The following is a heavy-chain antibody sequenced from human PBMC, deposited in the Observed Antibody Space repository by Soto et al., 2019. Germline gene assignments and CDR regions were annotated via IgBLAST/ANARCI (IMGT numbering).Heavy chain of an antibody. J-gene: IGHJ5*02. CDR2: ISAYNGNT. V-gene: IGHV1-18*01. CDR3: ARAYSSSWHEYNLFDP. D-gene: IGHD6-13*01. Sequence: QVQLVQSGAEVKKPGASVKVSCKASGYTFTSYGISWVRQAPGQGLEWMGWISAYNGNTNYAQNLQGRVTMTADTCTSXAYMERRSLRSDDTAAYYCARAYSSSWHEYNLFDPWGQGTLVTVSS. CDR1: GYTFTSYG.